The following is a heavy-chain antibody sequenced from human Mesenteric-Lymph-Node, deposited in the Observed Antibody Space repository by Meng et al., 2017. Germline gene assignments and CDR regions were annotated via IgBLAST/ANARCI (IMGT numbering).Heavy chain of an antibody. CDR1: GFTFSSCA. Sequence: EVVLGGVGGGLVRPGGSLRLSWAAFGFTFSSCAMSWVRQAPGKGLEWVSAISGSGDSTYYADSVKGRFTISRDNSKNTLYLQMNSLRAEETAVYYCVWGSNWGPGTLVTVSS. J-gene: IGHJ4*02. V-gene: IGHV3-23*04. D-gene: IGHD7-27*01. CDR3: VWGSN. CDR2: ISGSGDST.